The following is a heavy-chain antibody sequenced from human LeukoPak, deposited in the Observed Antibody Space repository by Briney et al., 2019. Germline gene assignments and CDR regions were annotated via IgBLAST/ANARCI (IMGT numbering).Heavy chain of an antibody. J-gene: IGHJ4*02. CDR2: ISCYDGNT. D-gene: IGHD5-18*01. CDR1: GYTFNIYG. V-gene: IGHV1-18*01. CDR3: ARDWGYNYGPDY. Sequence: ASVKVSCKASGYTFNIYGISWVRQAPGQGLEWMGWISCYDGNTNYAQKFQGRVTMATDTSTRTTYMELRSLRSDDTAVYYCARDWGYNYGPDYWGQGTLVTVSS.